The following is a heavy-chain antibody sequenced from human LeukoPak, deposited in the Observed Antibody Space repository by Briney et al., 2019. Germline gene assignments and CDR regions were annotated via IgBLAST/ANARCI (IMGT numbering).Heavy chain of an antibody. CDR1: GGSISSSSYY. CDR2: IYYSGST. D-gene: IGHD6-19*01. CDR3: VRDRDTSGWFGCSFDI. Sequence: KPSETLSLTCTVSGGSISSSSYYWGWIRQPPGKGLEWIGSIYYSGSTYYNPSLKSRVTISVGTSKNQFSLNLNSVSAADTAVYYCVRDRDTSGWFGCSFDIWGQGTMVTVSS. V-gene: IGHV4-39*07. J-gene: IGHJ3*02.